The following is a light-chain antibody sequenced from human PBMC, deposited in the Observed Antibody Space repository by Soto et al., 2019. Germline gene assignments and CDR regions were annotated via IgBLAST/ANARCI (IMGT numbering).Light chain of an antibody. V-gene: IGLV2-14*03. J-gene: IGLJ2*01. CDR1: SSDVGTYKY. CDR2: DVS. CDR3: SSYTTSSTLV. Sequence: QCVLTQPASVSASPGQSSTISCTGTSSDVGTYKYVSWYQHHPGKAPKLMIYDVSNRPSGVSNRFSGSKSGNTASLIISGLQTEDEADYYCSSYTTSSTLVFGGGNKVTVL.